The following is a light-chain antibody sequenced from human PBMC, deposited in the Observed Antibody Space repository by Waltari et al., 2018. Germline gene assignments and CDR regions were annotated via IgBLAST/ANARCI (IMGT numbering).Light chain of an antibody. V-gene: IGLV2-14*03. CDR1: TSDVRDYNY. Sequence: QSALTQPASVSGSPGPSITIPCTGTTSDVRDYNYVTRYQQPPAPAPKRMLYDVNNRPSGVSNRFSGSKSGNTASLTISGLQAEDEADYYCSSYTSSNTYVFGTGTKVTVL. CDR3: SSYTSSNTYV. J-gene: IGLJ1*01. CDR2: DVN.